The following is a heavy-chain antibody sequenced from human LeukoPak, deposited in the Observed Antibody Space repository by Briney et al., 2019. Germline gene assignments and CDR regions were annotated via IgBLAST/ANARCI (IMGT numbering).Heavy chain of an antibody. D-gene: IGHD6-19*01. V-gene: IGHV3-21*01. J-gene: IGHJ4*02. CDR3: ARVTRIAVAGTDY. CDR2: ISSSSSYI. Sequence: GGSLRLSCAASGFTFSSYSMNWVRQAPGKGLEWVSSISSSSSYIYYADSVKGRFTISRDNAKNSLYLQMNSLRAEDTAVYYCARVTRIAVAGTDYWGQGTLVTVS. CDR1: GFTFSSYS.